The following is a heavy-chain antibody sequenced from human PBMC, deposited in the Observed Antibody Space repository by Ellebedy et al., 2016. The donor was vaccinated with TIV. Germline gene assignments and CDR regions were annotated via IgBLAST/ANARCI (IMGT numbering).Heavy chain of an antibody. Sequence: SETLSLTXTVSDYSISTGYYWGWIRLTPGKGLEGIGRMFHSGSTYYNPSLKSRVTMSVDTSRNQLSLKLRSVTAADTAIYYCARMTSRGFSTPAYWGQGTLVTVSS. D-gene: IGHD6-19*01. CDR2: MFHSGST. CDR3: ARMTSRGFSTPAY. J-gene: IGHJ4*02. V-gene: IGHV4-38-2*02. CDR1: DYSISTGYY.